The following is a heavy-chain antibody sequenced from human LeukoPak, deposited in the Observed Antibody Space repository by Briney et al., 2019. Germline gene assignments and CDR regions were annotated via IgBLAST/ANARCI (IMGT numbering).Heavy chain of an antibody. CDR1: GYTFTAYY. J-gene: IGHJ4*02. CDR2: INPNSGDT. D-gene: IGHD3-22*01. Sequence: ASVKVSCKASGYTFTAYYIHWLRQAPGQGLEWMGWINPNSGDTSYADKFQGRVTMTRDMFISTAYMELSRLRSDDTAVYYCARSDSSSEAYFDYWGQATLVTVSS. CDR3: ARSDSSSEAYFDY. V-gene: IGHV1-2*02.